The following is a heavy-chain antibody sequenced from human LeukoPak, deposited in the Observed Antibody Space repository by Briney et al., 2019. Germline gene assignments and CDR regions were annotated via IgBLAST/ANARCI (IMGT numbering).Heavy chain of an antibody. CDR1: GYTFTAYY. J-gene: IGHJ4*02. CDR3: ARGLWFGELFDY. CDR2: INPNSGGT. D-gene: IGHD3-10*01. Sequence: GASVKVSCKASGYTFTAYYMHWVRQAPGQGLEWMGWINPNSGGTNYAQKFQGRATMTSDTSISTAYMELSRLRSDDTAVYYCARGLWFGELFDYWGQGTLVTVSS. V-gene: IGHV1-2*02.